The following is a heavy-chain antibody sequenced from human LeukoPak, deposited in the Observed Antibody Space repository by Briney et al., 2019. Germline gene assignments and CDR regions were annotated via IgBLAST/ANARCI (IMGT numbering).Heavy chain of an antibody. V-gene: IGHV3-43*01. D-gene: IGHD3-10*01. CDR2: ISWDGGST. CDR1: GFTFDDYT. J-gene: IGHJ4*02. Sequence: PGGSLRLSCAASGFTFDDYTMHWVRQTPGKGLQWVSLISWDGGSTFYADSVKGRFTISRDNSKNSLYLQMNSLRTDDTALYYCAKETHTYLDYWGQGTLVTASS. CDR3: AKETHTYLDY.